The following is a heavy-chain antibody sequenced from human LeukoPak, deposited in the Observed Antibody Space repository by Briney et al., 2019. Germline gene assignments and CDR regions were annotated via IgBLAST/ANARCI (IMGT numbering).Heavy chain of an antibody. CDR3: ARESERNDGWFDP. J-gene: IGHJ5*02. Sequence: GASVLVSCKASGYTFRIHDFNWVRQAPGQGLEWMGWVSPKTGKTGYAPKFQGRVYMTTNASLSTAYMELSSLRSDDTAVYFCARESERNDGWFDPWGQGTLATVSS. D-gene: IGHD1-1*01. CDR1: GYTFRIHD. CDR2: VSPKTGKT. V-gene: IGHV1-8*01.